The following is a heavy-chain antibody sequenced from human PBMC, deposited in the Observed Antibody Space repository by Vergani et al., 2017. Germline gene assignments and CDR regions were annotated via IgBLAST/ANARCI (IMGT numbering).Heavy chain of an antibody. Sequence: QVQLQESGPGLVKSSETLSLTCTVSGGSFNLYYWSWIRQIPGKGLEWIGYVFHSGTTNYNPSLRSRVSISVEPSKRQFSLTLSFVTPVDTAVYFCARVMYHDEASTGYRLEGMDIWGQGTTVTISS. V-gene: IGHV4-59*01. CDR2: VFHSGTT. J-gene: IGHJ6*02. CDR3: ARVMYHDEASTGYRLEGMDI. CDR1: GGSFNLYY. D-gene: IGHD3-9*01.